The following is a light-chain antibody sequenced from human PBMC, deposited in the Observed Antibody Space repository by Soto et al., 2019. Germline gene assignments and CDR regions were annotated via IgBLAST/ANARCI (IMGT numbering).Light chain of an antibody. CDR3: MPALQSLIT. CDR2: LCS. J-gene: IGKJ5*01. V-gene: IGKV2-28*01. CDR1: QSLLHSNGYNY. Sequence: DIVMTQSPLSLPVTPGEPASISCRSSQSLLHSNGYNYLDWYLQNLRQSPQPLIYLCSNRASGVPDRLSGSGSCTDFTLKISRVEAEDVGVYYCMPALQSLITFGQGTRLEIK.